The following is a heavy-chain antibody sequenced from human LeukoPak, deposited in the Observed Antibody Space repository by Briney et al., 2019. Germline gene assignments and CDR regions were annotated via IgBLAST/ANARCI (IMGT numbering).Heavy chain of an antibody. Sequence: STYYNPSLKSRVTISVDTSKNQFSLKLSSVTAADTAVYYCATRRCSIAACRASSYRCFDFWGKGTTVIVSS. D-gene: IGHD2-2*01. J-gene: IGHJ6*04. CDR3: ATRRCSIAACRASSYRCFDF. CDR2: ST. V-gene: IGHV4-39*07.